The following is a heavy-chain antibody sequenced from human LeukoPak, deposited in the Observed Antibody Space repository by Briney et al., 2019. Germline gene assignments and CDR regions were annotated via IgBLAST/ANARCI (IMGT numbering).Heavy chain of an antibody. CDR1: GFTFSSYS. Sequence: GGSLRLSCAASGFTFSSYSMNWVRQAPGKGLEWVSYISSSSSTIYYADSVKGRFTISRDNAKNSLYLQMNSLRAEDTAVYYCARGDSSGWYGSYYYYMDVWGKGTTVTIS. V-gene: IGHV3-48*04. CDR2: ISSSSSTI. D-gene: IGHD6-19*01. CDR3: ARGDSSGWYGSYYYYMDV. J-gene: IGHJ6*03.